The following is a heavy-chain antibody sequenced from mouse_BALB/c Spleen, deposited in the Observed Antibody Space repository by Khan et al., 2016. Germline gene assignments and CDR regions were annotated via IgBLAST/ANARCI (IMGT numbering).Heavy chain of an antibody. CDR3: ARGGTTARFAY. Sequence: QVRLQQSGAELMKPGASVKISCKATGYTFSSYWIEWVKQRPGHGLEWIGEILPGSGSTNYNEKFKGKATFTADTSSNTAYMQLSSLTSEDSAVXYCARGGTTARFAYWGQGTLVTVSA. J-gene: IGHJ3*01. D-gene: IGHD1-2*01. CDR2: ILPGSGST. CDR1: GYTFSSYW. V-gene: IGHV1-9*01.